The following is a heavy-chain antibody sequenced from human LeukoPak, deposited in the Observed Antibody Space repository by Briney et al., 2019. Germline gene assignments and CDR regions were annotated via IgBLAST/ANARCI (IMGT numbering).Heavy chain of an antibody. J-gene: IGHJ4*02. V-gene: IGHV4-59*11. D-gene: IGHD7-27*01. Sequence: SETLSLTCTVSGGSISSHYWSWIRQPPGKGLEWIGYIYYSGSTYYNPSLKGRVTISVDTSKNQFSLRLTSVTAADTAVYYCARGAPLTGGDYWGQGTLVTVSS. CDR2: IYYSGST. CDR1: GGSISSHY. CDR3: ARGAPLTGGDY.